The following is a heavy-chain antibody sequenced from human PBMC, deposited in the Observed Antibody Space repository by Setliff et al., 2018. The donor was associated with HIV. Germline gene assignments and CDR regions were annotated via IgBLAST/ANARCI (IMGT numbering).Heavy chain of an antibody. Sequence: SETLSLTCSVSGGSINDERYYWSWIRQPPGKGLEWIGSIHHSGTAYDNPSLKSRVTISVDPSKNQILLRLSSVTAADTAVYYCARLSGGMVPNYWGQGTLVTVSS. CDR2: IHHSGTA. V-gene: IGHV4-39*01. J-gene: IGHJ4*02. CDR3: ARLSGGMVPNY. D-gene: IGHD3-10*01. CDR1: GGSINDERYY.